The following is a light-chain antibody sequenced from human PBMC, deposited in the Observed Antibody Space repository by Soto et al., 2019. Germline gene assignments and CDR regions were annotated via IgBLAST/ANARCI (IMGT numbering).Light chain of an antibody. CDR1: QGVSSH. V-gene: IGKV1-13*02. CDR3: QQYNSYWT. J-gene: IGKJ1*01. Sequence: AVQLTQFPSSLSASVGDRVTITCRASQGVSSHLAWHQQKPGKAPKLLIYDASSLESGVPSRFSGSGSGTEFTLTISSLQPDDFATYYCQQYNSYWTFGQGTKVDIK. CDR2: DAS.